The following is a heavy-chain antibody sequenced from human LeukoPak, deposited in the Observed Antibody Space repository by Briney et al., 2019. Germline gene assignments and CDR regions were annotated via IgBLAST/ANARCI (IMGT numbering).Heavy chain of an antibody. CDR1: GYTFTAYY. V-gene: IGHV1-2*02. CDR2: INPNSGGT. Sequence: ASVKASCKASGYTFTAYYMHGVRQAPGQGLEWMGWINPNSGGTNYAQKFQGRVTMTRDTSISTAYMELSRLRSDDTAVYYCARRYGDSYYYYYMDVWGKGTTVTVSS. J-gene: IGHJ6*03. D-gene: IGHD4-17*01. CDR3: ARRYGDSYYYYYMDV.